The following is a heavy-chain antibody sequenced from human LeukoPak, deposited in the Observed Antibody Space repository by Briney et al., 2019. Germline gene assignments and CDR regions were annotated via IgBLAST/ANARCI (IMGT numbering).Heavy chain of an antibody. CDR1: GGSISSYY. V-gene: IGHV4-59*01. CDR2: IYYSGST. CDR3: ARLMIYSSGWYKDAFVI. J-gene: IGHJ3*02. Sequence: PSETLSLTCTVSGGSISSYYWSWIRQPPGKGLEWIGYIYYSGSTNYNPSLKSRVTISVDTSKNQFSLKLSSVTAADTAVYHCARLMIYSSGWYKDAFVIWGQGTMVTVSS. D-gene: IGHD6-19*01.